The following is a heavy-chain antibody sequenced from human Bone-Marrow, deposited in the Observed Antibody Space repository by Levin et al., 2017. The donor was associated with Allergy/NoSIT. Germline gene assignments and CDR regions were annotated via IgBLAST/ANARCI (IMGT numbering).Heavy chain of an antibody. V-gene: IGHV3-9*01. D-gene: IGHD6-6*01. CDR3: AKDRAAPSVTASDKDAFDV. CDR2: INWNSADI. Sequence: SCAASGFTFDDYAMHWVRHAPGKGLEWVAGINWNSADIDYAASVKGRFSISRDNVKNFLYLQMNSLRPEDTAFYYCAKDRAAPSVTASDKDAFDVWGQGSMVTVSS. CDR1: GFTFDDYA. J-gene: IGHJ3*01.